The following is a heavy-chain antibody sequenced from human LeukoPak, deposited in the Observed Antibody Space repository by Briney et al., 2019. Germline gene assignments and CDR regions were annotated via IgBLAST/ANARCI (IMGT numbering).Heavy chain of an antibody. CDR2: ISTDGSNK. CDR3: ARVTAVAETY. J-gene: IGHJ4*02. CDR1: VFTFSSYT. V-gene: IGHV3-30*04. Sequence: GPLRLSSAASVFTFSSYTMHWVRQAPGKGLEWLAIISTDGSNKYYASSVKGRVTISRDNSKNTLDLQMNGQRAEDTGVYYCARVTAVAETYWGQGTLVTVSS. D-gene: IGHD6-19*01.